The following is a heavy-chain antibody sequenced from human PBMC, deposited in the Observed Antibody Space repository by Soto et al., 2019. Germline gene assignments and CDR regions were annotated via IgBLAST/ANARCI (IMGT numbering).Heavy chain of an antibody. D-gene: IGHD1-1*01. CDR2: SSNSGSFT. J-gene: IGHJ4*02. V-gene: IGHV3-11*06. Sequence: GGSLRLSCAASGFTFSDYYMSWIRQTPGKGLEWIGYSSNSGSFTRYADSVKGRFSISRDNAKNSLYLQINSLRGEDTVIYYCVRSGDNYNLLDFWGQGTPVTVSS. CDR1: GFTFSDYY. CDR3: VRSGDNYNLLDF.